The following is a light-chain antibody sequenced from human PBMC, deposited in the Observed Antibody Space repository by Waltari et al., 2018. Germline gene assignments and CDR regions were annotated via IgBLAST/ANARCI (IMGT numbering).Light chain of an antibody. V-gene: IGLV2-8*01. Sequence: QSALTQPPSASGSPGQSVTISCTGTSSDVGGYNYVSWYQQHPGKAPKLMIYEVSKRPSVVPDRVSGSKSGNTASLTVSGLQADDEADYYCSSYAGSNIFYVFGTGTKVTVL. CDR3: SSYAGSNIFYV. CDR2: EVS. J-gene: IGLJ1*01. CDR1: SSDVGGYNY.